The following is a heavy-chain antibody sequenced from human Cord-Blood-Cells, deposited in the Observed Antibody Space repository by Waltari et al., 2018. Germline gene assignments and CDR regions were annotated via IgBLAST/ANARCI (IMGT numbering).Heavy chain of an antibody. CDR2: ISDDGSNK. CDR1: GFTFSSYA. CDR3: AKSPSSSWYGYYYYGMDV. D-gene: IGHD6-13*01. J-gene: IGHJ6*02. V-gene: IGHV3-30-3*02. Sequence: QVQLVESGGGVVQPGRSLRLSCAASGFTFSSYAMHWVRQAPGKGLEWVAVISDDGSNKYYADSVKGRFTISRDNSKNTLYLQMNSLRAEDTAVYYCAKSPSSSWYGYYYYGMDVWGQGTTVTVSS.